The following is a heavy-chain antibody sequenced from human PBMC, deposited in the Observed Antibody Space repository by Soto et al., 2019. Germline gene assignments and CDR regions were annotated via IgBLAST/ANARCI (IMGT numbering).Heavy chain of an antibody. CDR1: GFTFSTYA. CDR2: ISYDGSNK. J-gene: IGHJ4*02. D-gene: IGHD6-19*01. CDR3: ARDTSPDRSGWHNREFDS. Sequence: QVQLVESGGGVVQPGRSLRLSCAASGFTFSTYAMHWVRQAPGKGLEWVAVISYDGSNKYYADSVKGRFTISRDNSKNTLYLQMNSRRAQDTAVYYCARDTSPDRSGWHNREFDSWGQGTLVTVSS. V-gene: IGHV3-30-3*01.